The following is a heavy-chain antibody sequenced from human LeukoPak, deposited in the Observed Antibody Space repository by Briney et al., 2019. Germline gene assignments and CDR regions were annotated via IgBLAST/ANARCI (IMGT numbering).Heavy chain of an antibody. CDR3: ARDSGNYYGSGSYRFNDY. V-gene: IGHV1-2*06. Sequence: ASVKVSCKASGYTFTGYYMHWVRQAPGQGLEWMGRINPNSGGTNYAQKFQDRVTMTRDTSISTAYMELSRLRSDDTAVYYCARDSGNYYGSGSYRFNDYWGQGTLVTVSS. D-gene: IGHD3-10*01. CDR1: GYTFTGYY. J-gene: IGHJ4*02. CDR2: INPNSGGT.